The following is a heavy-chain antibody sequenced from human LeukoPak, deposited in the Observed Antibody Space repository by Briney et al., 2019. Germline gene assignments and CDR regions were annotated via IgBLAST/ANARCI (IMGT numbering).Heavy chain of an antibody. J-gene: IGHJ4*02. D-gene: IGHD6-13*01. CDR2: IWYDGSNK. V-gene: IGHV3-33*01. Sequence: GGSLGLSCAASGFTFSSYGMHWVRQAPGKGLEWVAVIWYDGSNKYYADSVKGRFTISRDNSKNTLYLQMNSLRAEDTAVYYCARSGGIAAAAMDYWGQGTLVTVSS. CDR1: GFTFSSYG. CDR3: ARSGGIAAAAMDY.